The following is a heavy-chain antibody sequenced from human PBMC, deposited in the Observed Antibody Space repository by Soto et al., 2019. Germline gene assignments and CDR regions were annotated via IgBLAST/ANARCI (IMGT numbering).Heavy chain of an antibody. V-gene: IGHV3-21*01. CDR2: ISSGSDYI. CDR3: ARSPGGDAFNV. Sequence: EVQLVESGGGLVKPGGSLRLSCAASGFTFSSYSMNWVRQAQGKGLEWVSSISSGSDYIFYADSVKGRFTISRDNANNSLFLQMNSLTAEDTAVYYFARSPGGDAFNVWGQGTVVTVSS. J-gene: IGHJ3*01. CDR1: GFTFSSYS.